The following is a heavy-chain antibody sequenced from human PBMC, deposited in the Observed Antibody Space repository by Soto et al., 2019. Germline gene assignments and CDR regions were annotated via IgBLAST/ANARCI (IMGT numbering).Heavy chain of an antibody. D-gene: IGHD6-6*01. CDR1: GYPFTTYD. Sequence: QIQLVQSGPELMKPGASVRVSCKASGYPFTTYDITWVRQAPGQGLEWMGWVSGYNGNAKYAQRLQGRVTMTRETSTSTAYMELRSLTSDDTVIYYCARDSTARLAWFDPWGQGSLVIVSS. V-gene: IGHV1-18*04. CDR2: VSGYNGNA. J-gene: IGHJ5*02. CDR3: ARDSTARLAWFDP.